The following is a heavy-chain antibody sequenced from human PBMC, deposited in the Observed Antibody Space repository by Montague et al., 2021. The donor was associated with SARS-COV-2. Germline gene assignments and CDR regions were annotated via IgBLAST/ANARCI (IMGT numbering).Heavy chain of an antibody. J-gene: IGHJ4*02. D-gene: IGHD1-26*01. V-gene: IGHV4-4*02. CDR1: GDSISTGNW. CDR2: IYHTGST. CDR3: ARKGSGRSYLAY. Sequence: SETLSLTCVASGDSISTGNWWTWVRLPPGEGLVWVGGIYHTGSTKYKPSLKSRVSMSVDKPWNQFSLRLTAVTAADTAIYYCARKGSGRSYLAYWGQGTLVTVSS.